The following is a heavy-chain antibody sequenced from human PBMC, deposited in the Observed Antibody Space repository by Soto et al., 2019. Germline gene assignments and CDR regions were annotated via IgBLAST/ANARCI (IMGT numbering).Heavy chain of an antibody. J-gene: IGHJ6*02. CDR2: MNPNSGNT. CDR1: GYIFTSYD. D-gene: IGHD3-22*01. CDR3: AARYYYDSSGYYGYYYGMDV. V-gene: IGHV1-8*01. Sequence: ASVKVSCKASGYIFTSYDINWVRQATGQGLEWMGWMNPNSGNTGYAQKFQGRVTMTRNTSISTAYMELSSLRSEDTAVYYCAARYYYDSSGYYGYYYGMDVWGQGTTVTVSS.